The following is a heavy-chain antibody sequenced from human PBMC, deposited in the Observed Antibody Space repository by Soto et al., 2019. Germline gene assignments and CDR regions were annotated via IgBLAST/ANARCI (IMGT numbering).Heavy chain of an antibody. CDR2: IYYRGNT. CDR3: ASRLWFGDV. V-gene: IGHV4-39*01. D-gene: IGHD3-10*01. J-gene: IGHJ6*02. CDR1: GGSITDSSYY. Sequence: SETLSLTCIVSGGSITDSSYYWGWIRQPPGKGLEWIGSIYYRGNTYYNPSLKSRATVSVDTSKNQFSLKLSSVTAADTAVYYCASRLWFGDVWGQGTTVTVSS.